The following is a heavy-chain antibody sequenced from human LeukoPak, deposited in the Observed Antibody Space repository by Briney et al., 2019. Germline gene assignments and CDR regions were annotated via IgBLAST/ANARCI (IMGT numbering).Heavy chain of an antibody. Sequence: GGSLRLSCAASGFTFSSYAMHWVRQAPGKGLEWVAFIRYDGSNKYYADSVKSRFTISRDNSKNTLYLQMNSLRAEDTAVYYCAKGPVLLRNYYYYMDVWGKGTTVTTSS. CDR3: AKGPVLLRNYYYYMDV. D-gene: IGHD3-10*01. CDR2: IRYDGSNK. CDR1: GFTFSSYA. J-gene: IGHJ6*03. V-gene: IGHV3-30*02.